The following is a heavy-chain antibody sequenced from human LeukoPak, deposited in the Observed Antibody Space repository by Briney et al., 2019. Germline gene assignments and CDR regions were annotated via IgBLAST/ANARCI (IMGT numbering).Heavy chain of an antibody. J-gene: IGHJ5*02. V-gene: IGHV1-8*02. CDR3: ARDIAGATKGGWFDT. CDR1: GYTFTGYA. CDR2: MNPNSGNT. Sequence: GASVKVSCKASGYTFTGYAIHWVRQATGQGLEWMGWMNPNSGNTGYAQKFQGRVTMTRNTSISTAYMELSSLISEDTALYYCARDIAGATKGGWFDTWGQGTPVTVSS. D-gene: IGHD1-26*01.